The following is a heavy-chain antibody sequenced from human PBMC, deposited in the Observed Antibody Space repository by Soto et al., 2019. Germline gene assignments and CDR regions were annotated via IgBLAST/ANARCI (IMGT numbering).Heavy chain of an antibody. J-gene: IGHJ6*02. Sequence: ASVKVSCKASGYTFTGYYMHWVRQAPGQGLEWMGWINPNSGGTNYAQKFQGWVTMTRDTSKNQFSLKLSSVTAADTAVYYCAREMRYRGNGGYYYYGMDVWGQGTTVTVSS. CDR1: GYTFTGYY. V-gene: IGHV1-2*04. D-gene: IGHD3-10*01. CDR3: AREMRYRGNGGYYYYGMDV. CDR2: INPNSGGT.